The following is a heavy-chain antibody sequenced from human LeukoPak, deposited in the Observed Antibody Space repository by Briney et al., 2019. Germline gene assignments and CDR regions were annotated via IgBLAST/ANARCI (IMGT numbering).Heavy chain of an antibody. J-gene: IGHJ6*03. V-gene: IGHV1-58*01. CDR2: IVVGSGNT. D-gene: IGHD3-22*01. CDR1: GFTFTSSA. Sequence: ASVKVSCKASGFTFTSSAVQWVRQARGQRLEWIGWIVVGSGNTNYAQKFQERVTITRDMSTSTAYMELSSLRSEDTAVYYCAASGSSGYYVDYYYYMDVWGKGTTVTVSS. CDR3: AASGSSGYYVDYYYYMDV.